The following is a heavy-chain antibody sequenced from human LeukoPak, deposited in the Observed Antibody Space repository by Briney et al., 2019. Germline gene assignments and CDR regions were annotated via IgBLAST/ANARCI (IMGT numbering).Heavy chain of an antibody. CDR2: IYYSGST. CDR3: ARASFGGSFDY. V-gene: IGHV4-59*01. D-gene: IGHD2-15*01. Sequence: PSETLSLTCTVSGGSISSYYWSWIRQPPGKGLEWIGYIYYSGSTNYNPSLKSRVTISVDTSKNQFPLKLSSVTAADTAVYYCARASFGGSFDYWGQGTLVTVSS. CDR1: GGSISSYY. J-gene: IGHJ4*02.